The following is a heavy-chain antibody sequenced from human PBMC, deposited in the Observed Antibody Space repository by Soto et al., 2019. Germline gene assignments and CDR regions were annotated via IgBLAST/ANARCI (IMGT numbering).Heavy chain of an antibody. V-gene: IGHV4-61*01. CDR1: GGSVSSGSYY. J-gene: IGHJ4*02. CDR3: ARSRKVGATFDY. Sequence: QVQLQESGPGLVKPSETLSLTCTVSGGSVSSGSYYWSWIRQPPGKGLEWIGYIYYRGSTNYNPSLKSRVNISVDTSKHQFSLKLSSVTAADTAVYYCARSRKVGATFDYWGQGTLVTVSS. D-gene: IGHD1-26*01. CDR2: IYYRGST.